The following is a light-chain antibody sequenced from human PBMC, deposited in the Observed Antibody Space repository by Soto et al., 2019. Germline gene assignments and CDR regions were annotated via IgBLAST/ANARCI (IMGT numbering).Light chain of an antibody. V-gene: IGKV3-20*01. CDR1: QYVSVRF. CDR3: QQYNDWPLT. CDR2: GAS. J-gene: IGKJ4*01. Sequence: EIVLTQSPGTLSLSPGEIATLSFSASQYVSVRFLAWYQQKPGQAPRLLIYGASSRATDIPDRFSGSGSGTEFTLTIISLQSEDSAVYYCQQYNDWPLTFGGGTKVDIK.